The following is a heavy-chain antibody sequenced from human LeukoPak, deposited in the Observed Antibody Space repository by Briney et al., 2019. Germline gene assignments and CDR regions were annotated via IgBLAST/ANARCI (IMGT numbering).Heavy chain of an antibody. CDR2: IIAIFGTA. V-gene: IGHV1-69*06. J-gene: IGHJ4*01. D-gene: IGHD3-10*01. CDR3: TRTGACGSGSNSIMGTFDY. Sequence: SVKLSCKASGCAFSSYAISWLRQATGQGLEWMGGIIAIFGTASYAQKFQGRVTITAYKSTSTAYRELSSLRSEDTAMYFCTRTGACGSGSNSIMGTFDYWGQGTLVTVSS. CDR1: GCAFSSYA.